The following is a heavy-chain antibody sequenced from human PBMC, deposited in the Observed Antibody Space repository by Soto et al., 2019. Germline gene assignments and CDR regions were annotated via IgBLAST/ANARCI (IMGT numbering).Heavy chain of an antibody. J-gene: IGHJ3*02. CDR3: AREAYGKLSAFDI. D-gene: IGHD4-17*01. CDR1: GYTFTSYA. Sequence: QVQLVQSGAEVKKPGASVKVSCKASGYTFTSYAMHWVRQATGQRLEWMGWINAGNGNTKYSQKFQGRFPITRDTSASTAYMELSSLRSEDKAVYYCAREAYGKLSAFDIWGQGTMVTVSS. V-gene: IGHV1-3*01. CDR2: INAGNGNT.